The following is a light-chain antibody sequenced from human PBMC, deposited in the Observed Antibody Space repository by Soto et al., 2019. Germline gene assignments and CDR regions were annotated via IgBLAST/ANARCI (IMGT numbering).Light chain of an antibody. V-gene: IGKV3-11*01. J-gene: IGKJ5*01. CDR3: QQRSNWLT. CDR1: QSVSSY. CDR2: DAS. Sequence: EIVLTQSPATLSLSPGERATVSCRASQSVSSYLAWYQQKPGQAPRLLIYDASNRATGIPARFSGSGSGTDFTLTISSLEPEDFAVYYCQQRSNWLTFGQGTRLEIK.